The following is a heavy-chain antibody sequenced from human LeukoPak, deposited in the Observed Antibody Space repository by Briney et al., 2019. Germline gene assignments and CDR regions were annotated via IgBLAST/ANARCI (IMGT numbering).Heavy chain of an antibody. V-gene: IGHV3-23*01. CDR3: AKEEPRGVHFDY. D-gene: IGHD3-10*01. CDR1: GFTFSGHG. Sequence: PGGSLRLSCAGSGFTFSGHGMSWVRQSPGKGLEWVSVISGSGASTYYADSVKGRFTISRDNSKNTLYLQMNSLRAEDTAVYYCAKEEPRGVHFDYWGQGTLVTVSS. CDR2: ISGSGAST. J-gene: IGHJ4*02.